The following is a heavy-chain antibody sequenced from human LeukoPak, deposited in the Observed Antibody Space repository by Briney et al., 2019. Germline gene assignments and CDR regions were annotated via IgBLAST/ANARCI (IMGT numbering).Heavy chain of an antibody. V-gene: IGHV4-39*07. Sequence: SETLSLTCTVSGGSISSDYYYWSWIRQPPGKGLEWIGEINHSGSTNYNPSLKSRVTISVDTSKNQFSLKLSSVTAADTAVYYCATCIAAAGTAWFDPWGQGTLVTVSS. D-gene: IGHD6-13*01. J-gene: IGHJ5*02. CDR2: INHSGST. CDR1: GGSISSDYYY. CDR3: ATCIAAAGTAWFDP.